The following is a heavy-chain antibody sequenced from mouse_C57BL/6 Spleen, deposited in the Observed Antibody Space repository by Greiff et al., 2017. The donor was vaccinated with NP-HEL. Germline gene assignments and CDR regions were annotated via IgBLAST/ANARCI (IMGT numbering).Heavy chain of an antibody. CDR2: IYPGSGST. V-gene: IGHV1-55*01. CDR3: AREAYYSNYGAMDY. D-gene: IGHD2-5*01. CDR1: GYTFTSYW. J-gene: IGHJ4*01. Sequence: VQLQQPGAELVKPGASVKMSCTASGYTFTSYWITWVKQRPGQGLEWIGDIYPGSGSTNYNEKFKSKATLTVDTSSSTAYMQLSSLTSEDSAVYYWAREAYYSNYGAMDYWGQGTSVTVSS.